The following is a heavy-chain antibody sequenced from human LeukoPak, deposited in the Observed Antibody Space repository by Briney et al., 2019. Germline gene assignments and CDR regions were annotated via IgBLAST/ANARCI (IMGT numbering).Heavy chain of an antibody. CDR3: ARGPRILAAGSYYFDY. CDR1: GFSFKDYY. CDR2: INVNGGAM. V-gene: IGHV3-11*01. J-gene: IGHJ4*02. Sequence: GGSLRLSCAASGFSFKDYYFSWIRQAPGKGLEWVSFINVNGGAMYYADFVKGRFTISRDNAKSSLYLEMNSLRVEDTAVYYCARGPRILAAGSYYFDYWGQGSLVTVSS. D-gene: IGHD6-13*01.